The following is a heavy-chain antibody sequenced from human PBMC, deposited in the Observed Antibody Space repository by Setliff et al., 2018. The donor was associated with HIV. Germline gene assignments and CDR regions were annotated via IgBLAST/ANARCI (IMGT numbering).Heavy chain of an antibody. CDR2: IIPMYGVA. CDR3: ALPYCGGGNCWSSASLPPAGWFDP. D-gene: IGHD2-15*01. J-gene: IGHJ5*02. Sequence: SVKVSCKASGGTFSSYAISWVRQAPGQGPEWMGGIIPMYGVANYAQKFQGRVTITTNESTSTAYMELSSLRSEDTAVYYCALPYCGGGNCWSSASLPPAGWFDPWGQGTLVTVSS. V-gene: IGHV1-69*05. CDR1: GGTFSSYA.